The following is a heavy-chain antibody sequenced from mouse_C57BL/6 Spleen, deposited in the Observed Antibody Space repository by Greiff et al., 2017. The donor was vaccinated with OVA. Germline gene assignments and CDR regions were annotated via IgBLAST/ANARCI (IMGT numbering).Heavy chain of an antibody. CDR3: ARSLTGPYYYAMDY. J-gene: IGHJ4*01. V-gene: IGHV1-76*01. CDR1: GYTFTDYY. D-gene: IGHD4-1*01. CDR2: IYPGSGNT. Sequence: QVQLKQSGAELVRPGASVKLSCKASGYTFTDYYINWVKQRPGQGLEWIARIYPGSGNTYYNEKFKGKATLTAEKSSSTAYMQLSSLTSEDSAVYFCARSLTGPYYYAMDYWGQGTSVTVSS.